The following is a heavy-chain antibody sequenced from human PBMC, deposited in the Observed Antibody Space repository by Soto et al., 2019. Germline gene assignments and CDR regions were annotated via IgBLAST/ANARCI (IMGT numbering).Heavy chain of an antibody. CDR1: SGPSSSHN. Sequence: QVQLQQSGPGLVKPSETLSLTCTVSSGPSSSHNWGWIRQPPGRGLEWIGYVYYTGGTSYNPSLKSRVTISAATSTNHTSRTLSSVTAADTAVYYCVRQGIGNLRGLVGVWGQGTTVSVSS. CDR3: VRQGIGNLRGLVGV. J-gene: IGHJ6*02. V-gene: IGHV4-59*08. D-gene: IGHD1-1*01. CDR2: VYYTGGT.